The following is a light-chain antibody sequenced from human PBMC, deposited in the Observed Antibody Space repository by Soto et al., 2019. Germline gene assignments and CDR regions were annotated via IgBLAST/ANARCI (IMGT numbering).Light chain of an antibody. CDR1: QSVSSK. Sequence: EIVMTQSPATLSVSPGEGATLSCRPSQSVSSKLAWYQQKPGQAPRLLIYGASTRATGIPARFSGSGSGTEFTLIISSLQSEDSAVYYCQQYNSWPEWTFGQGTKVDI. J-gene: IGKJ1*01. CDR2: GAS. CDR3: QQYNSWPEWT. V-gene: IGKV3-15*01.